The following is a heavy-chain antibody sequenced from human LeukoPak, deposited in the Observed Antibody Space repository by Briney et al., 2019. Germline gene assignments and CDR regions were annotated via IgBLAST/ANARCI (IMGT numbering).Heavy chain of an antibody. D-gene: IGHD6-19*01. CDR2: ISWDGGST. CDR3: AKAGGIAVAGTEAFDI. CDR1: GLTFDDYT. Sequence: GGSLRLSCAASGLTFDDYTMHWVRQAPGKGLEWVSRISWDGGSTYHADSVKGRFTIFRDNSKNSLYLQMNSQRTEDTALYYCAKAGGIAVAGTEAFDIWGQGTMVTVSS. V-gene: IGHV3-43*01. J-gene: IGHJ3*02.